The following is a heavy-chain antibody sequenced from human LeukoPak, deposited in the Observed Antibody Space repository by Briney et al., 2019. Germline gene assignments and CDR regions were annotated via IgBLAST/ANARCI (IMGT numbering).Heavy chain of an antibody. V-gene: IGHV4-31*03. Sequence: SETLSLTCTVSGGPISSGGYYWSWIRQHPGKGLEWIGYIYYSGSTYYNPSLKSRVTISVDTSKNQFSLKLSSVTAADTAVYYCARAGDTAMVPWPFDYWGQGTLVTVSS. CDR1: GGPISSGGYY. CDR2: IYYSGST. D-gene: IGHD5-18*01. J-gene: IGHJ4*02. CDR3: ARAGDTAMVPWPFDY.